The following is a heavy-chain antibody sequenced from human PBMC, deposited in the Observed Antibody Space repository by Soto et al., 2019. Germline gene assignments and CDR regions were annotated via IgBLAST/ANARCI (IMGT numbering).Heavy chain of an antibody. J-gene: IGHJ5*02. Sequence: ASVKLCCKVSGYTLNELAMHWVRQAPGKGLEWMGGFDPEDGETIYAQKFQGRVTMTEDTSTDTAYMELSSLRSEDTAVYYCAAAASNIVPNWFDPWGQGTLVTVSS. CDR3: AAAASNIVPNWFDP. D-gene: IGHD2-8*01. V-gene: IGHV1-24*01. CDR1: GYTLNELA. CDR2: FDPEDGET.